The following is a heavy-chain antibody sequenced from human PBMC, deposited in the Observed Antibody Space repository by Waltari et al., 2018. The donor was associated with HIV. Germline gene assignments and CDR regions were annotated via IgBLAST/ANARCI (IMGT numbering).Heavy chain of an antibody. CDR3: ARVDYGPNPYGMDV. D-gene: IGHD4-17*01. CDR1: GGSISSYY. CDR2: IYYSGST. J-gene: IGHJ6*02. Sequence: QVQLQESGPGLVKPSETLSLTCTVSGGSISSYYWSWIRQPPGKGLEWIGYIYYSGSTNYNPSLKSRVTISVDTSKNQFSLKRSSVTAADTAVYYCARVDYGPNPYGMDVWGQGTTVTVSS. V-gene: IGHV4-59*01.